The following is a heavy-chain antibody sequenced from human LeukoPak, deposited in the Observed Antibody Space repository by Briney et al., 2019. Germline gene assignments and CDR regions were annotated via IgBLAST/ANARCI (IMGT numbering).Heavy chain of an antibody. Sequence: SETLSLTCTVSGGSISSGDYYWSWIRQPPGKGLEWIGYIYYSGTTYYNPSLKSRVTISIDTSKNQFSLKLTSVTAADTAVYSCARDRGGAFDYWGQGTLVTVSS. J-gene: IGHJ4*02. CDR3: ARDRGGAFDY. V-gene: IGHV4-30-4*01. D-gene: IGHD2-21*01. CDR1: GGSISSGDYY. CDR2: IYYSGTT.